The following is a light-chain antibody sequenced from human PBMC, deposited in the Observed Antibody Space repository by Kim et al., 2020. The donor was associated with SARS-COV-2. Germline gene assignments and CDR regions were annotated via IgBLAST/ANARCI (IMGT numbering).Light chain of an antibody. CDR2: DAS. Sequence: VSPGERASPSRRASPSLSSDLAWYQQRPGQAPRLLIYDASTRATGIPARFSGSGSGTDFSLTISSLQSEDFGIYYCQQYNVWPLTFGGGTKVDIK. V-gene: IGKV3-15*01. CDR3: QQYNVWPLT. CDR1: PSLSSD. J-gene: IGKJ4*01.